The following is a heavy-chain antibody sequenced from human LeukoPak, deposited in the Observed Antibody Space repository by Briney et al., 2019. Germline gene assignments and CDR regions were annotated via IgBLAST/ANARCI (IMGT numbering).Heavy chain of an antibody. D-gene: IGHD1-26*01. CDR3: ARVGNYYF. CDR2: ISSSSDYI. Sequence: PGGSLRLSCAASGFTFSSYALTWVRQAPGKGLEWVSSISSSSDYIYYADSVKGRFTISRDNAKNSLYLQMNSLRVEDTAVYYCARVGNYYFWGQGTLVTVSS. J-gene: IGHJ4*02. CDR1: GFTFSSYA. V-gene: IGHV3-21*01.